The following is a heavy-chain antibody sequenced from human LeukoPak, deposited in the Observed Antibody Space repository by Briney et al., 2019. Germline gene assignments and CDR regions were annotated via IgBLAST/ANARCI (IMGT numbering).Heavy chain of an antibody. CDR2: IWYDGSNK. V-gene: IGHV3-33*08. Sequence: GGSLRLSCAASGFTFSSYAMHWVRQAPGKGLEWVAVIWYDGSNKYYADSVKGRFTISRDNSKNTLYLQMNSLRAEDTAVYYCARAYCSGGSCYSDFDYWGQGTLVTVSS. CDR1: GFTFSSYA. J-gene: IGHJ4*02. D-gene: IGHD2-15*01. CDR3: ARAYCSGGSCYSDFDY.